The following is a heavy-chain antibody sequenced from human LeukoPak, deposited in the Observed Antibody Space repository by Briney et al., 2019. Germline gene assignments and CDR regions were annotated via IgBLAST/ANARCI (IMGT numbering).Heavy chain of an antibody. D-gene: IGHD5-24*01. CDR3: ARCMSEMAFDT. Sequence: GSLRLSCAASGFTFSSYDMHWVRQATGKGLEWVSAIGTAGDTYYPGSVKGRFTISRENAKNSLYLQMNSLRAGDTAVYYCARCMSEMAFDTWGQGTMVTVSS. CDR1: GFTFSSYD. CDR2: IGTAGDT. J-gene: IGHJ3*02. V-gene: IGHV3-13*01.